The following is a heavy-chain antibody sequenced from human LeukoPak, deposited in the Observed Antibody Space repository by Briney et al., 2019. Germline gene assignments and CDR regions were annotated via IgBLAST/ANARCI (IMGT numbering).Heavy chain of an antibody. CDR1: GYSFTSYW. CDR2: IYPGDSDT. V-gene: IGHV5-51*01. D-gene: IGHD3-10*01. CDR3: ARLHYGSGSSAYFDY. Sequence: GESLKISCKGSGYSFTSYWIGLVRQMPGKGLEWMGIIYPGDSDTRYSPSFQGQVTISADKSISTAYLQWSSLKASDTAMYYCARLHYGSGSSAYFDYWGQGTLVTVSS. J-gene: IGHJ4*02.